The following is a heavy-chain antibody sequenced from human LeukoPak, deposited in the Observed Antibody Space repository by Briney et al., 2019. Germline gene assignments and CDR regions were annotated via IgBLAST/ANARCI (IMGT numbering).Heavy chain of an antibody. D-gene: IGHD3-3*01. V-gene: IGHV3-23*01. CDR2: ISGSGGST. J-gene: IGHJ6*02. CDR3: AKDRLPVTIFGVVTKRPRHYYGMDV. CDR1: GFTFSSYA. Sequence: GGSLRLSCAASGFTFSSYAMSWVRQAPGKGLEWVSAISGSGGSTYCADSVKGRFTISRDNSKNTLYLQINSLRAEDTAVYYCAKDRLPVTIFGVVTKRPRHYYGMDVWGQGTTVTVSS.